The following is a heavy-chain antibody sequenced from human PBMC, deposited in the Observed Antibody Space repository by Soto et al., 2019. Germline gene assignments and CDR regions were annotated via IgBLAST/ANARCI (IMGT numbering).Heavy chain of an antibody. Sequence: GGSLRLSCAASGFPFSTYAMSWVRQAPGKGLEWVSTIMSSGAGTYYPDSMKGRFTISRDNAKNTLYLQMNSLRAEDTAVYYCARVPYCSSSGCYSWFDPWGQGTPVTVSS. D-gene: IGHD2-2*01. CDR2: IMSSGAGT. V-gene: IGHV3-23*01. CDR1: GFPFSTYA. CDR3: ARVPYCSSSGCYSWFDP. J-gene: IGHJ5*02.